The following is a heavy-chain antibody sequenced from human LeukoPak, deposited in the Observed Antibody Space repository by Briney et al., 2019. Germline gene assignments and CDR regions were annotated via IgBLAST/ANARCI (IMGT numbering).Heavy chain of an antibody. Sequence: PGGSLRLSCAASGFTVSNNYMSWVRQAPGKGLEWVSVIYSGGTTYYADSVKGRFTISRDNSKNSLYLQMNSLRAEDTAVYYCAKGSSSWHNYFDYWGQGTLVTVSS. D-gene: IGHD6-13*01. V-gene: IGHV3-53*01. CDR1: GFTVSNNY. CDR3: AKGSSSWHNYFDY. J-gene: IGHJ4*02. CDR2: IYSGGTT.